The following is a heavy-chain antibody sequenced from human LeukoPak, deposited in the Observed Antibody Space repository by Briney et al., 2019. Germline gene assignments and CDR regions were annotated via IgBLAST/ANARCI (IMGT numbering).Heavy chain of an antibody. D-gene: IGHD3-22*01. V-gene: IGHV3-74*03. CDR3: ARGGDSSGYYFFDY. J-gene: IGHJ4*02. CDR1: GFSFNNYW. CDR2: IKSDGSST. Sequence: PGGSLRLSCAASGFSFNNYWMHWVRQAPGKGLVWVSRIKSDGSSTTYADSVKGRFTISRDNAKNTLYLQMNSLRAEDTAVYYCARGGDSSGYYFFDYWGQGTLVTVSS.